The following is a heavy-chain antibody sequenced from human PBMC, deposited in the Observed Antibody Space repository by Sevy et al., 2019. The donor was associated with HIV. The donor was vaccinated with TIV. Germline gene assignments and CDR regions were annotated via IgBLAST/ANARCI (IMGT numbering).Heavy chain of an antibody. D-gene: IGHD3-22*01. CDR3: ARDNYYYDSSGYYPEVEYFDY. V-gene: IGHV3-48*02. CDR1: GFTFSSYS. Sequence: GGSLRLSCAASGFTFSSYSMNWVRQAPGKGLEWVSYISSSSTIYYADSVKGRFTISRDNAKNSLYLQMNSLRDEDTAVYYCARDNYYYDSSGYYPEVEYFDYWGQGTLVTVSS. J-gene: IGHJ4*02. CDR2: ISSSSTI.